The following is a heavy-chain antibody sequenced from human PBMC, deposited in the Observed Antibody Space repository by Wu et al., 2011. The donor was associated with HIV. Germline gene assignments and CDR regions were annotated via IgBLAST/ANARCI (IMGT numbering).Heavy chain of an antibody. J-gene: IGHJ6*04. D-gene: IGHD3-10*01. CDR2: MNPNGGSS. CDR1: GYTFTDYY. Sequence: QVQLVQSGAEVKKPGASVKVSCKASGYTFTDYYMHWVRQAPGQGLEWMGWMNPNGGSSGFAPKFQDRITLTRNTSMRTSYLELSGLTSDDTAVYYCARGYQYYLDVWGKGTTVIVSS. V-gene: IGHV1-8*02. CDR3: ARGYQYYLDV.